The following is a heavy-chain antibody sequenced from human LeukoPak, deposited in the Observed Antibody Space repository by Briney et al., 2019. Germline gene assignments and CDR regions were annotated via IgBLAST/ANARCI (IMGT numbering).Heavy chain of an antibody. V-gene: IGHV1-2*02. CDR1: GYTFTGYY. J-gene: IGHJ4*02. Sequence: ASVKVSCKASGYTFTGYYMHWVRQAPGQGLEWMGWINPNSGGTNYAQKFQGRVTMTRDTSLSTAYMELSRLRSDATAVYYCARVFNADYADSFDYWGQGTLVTVSS. D-gene: IGHD3-16*01. CDR3: ARVFNADYADSFDY. CDR2: INPNSGGT.